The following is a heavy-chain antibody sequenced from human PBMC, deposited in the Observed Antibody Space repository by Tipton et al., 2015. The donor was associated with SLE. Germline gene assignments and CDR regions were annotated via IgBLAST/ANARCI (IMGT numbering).Heavy chain of an antibody. CDR1: GFTFDDYA. J-gene: IGHJ4*02. CDR3: AKDISIAVAEMGFDY. D-gene: IGHD6-19*01. CDR2: ISWDGGST. Sequence: GSLRLSCAASGFTFDDYAMHWVRQAPGKGLEWVSLISWDGGSTYYADSVKGRFTISRDNSKNSLYLQMNSLRAEDTALYYCAKDISIAVAEMGFDYWGQGTLVTVSS. V-gene: IGHV3-43D*04.